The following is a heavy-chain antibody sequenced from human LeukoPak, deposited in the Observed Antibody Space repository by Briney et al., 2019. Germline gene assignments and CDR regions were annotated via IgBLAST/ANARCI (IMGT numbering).Heavy chain of an antibody. Sequence: PGGSLRLSCAAPGFTFSTYVMNWFRQAPGKGLEWVSTISVGAEYIFYADSVKGRFTISRDDSNNALYLQMHSLRAEDTALYYCASGPPFLKYFEYWGQGTLVTVSS. J-gene: IGHJ4*02. CDR2: ISVGAEYI. CDR3: ASGPPFLKYFEY. D-gene: IGHD3-3*01. V-gene: IGHV3-23*01. CDR1: GFTFSTYV.